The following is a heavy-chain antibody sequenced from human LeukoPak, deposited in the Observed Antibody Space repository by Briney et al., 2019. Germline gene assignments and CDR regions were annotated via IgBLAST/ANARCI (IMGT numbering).Heavy chain of an antibody. Sequence: SETLSLTCSVSGGSITSYYWTWIRQPAGKGLEWIGRMDTSGSTNYNPSLKSRVTMSLDTSKNQFSLKLSSVTAADTAVYYCARERRIAVAGTNWFDPWGQGTQVTVSS. V-gene: IGHV4-4*07. J-gene: IGHJ5*02. CDR2: MDTSGST. D-gene: IGHD6-19*01. CDR3: ARERRIAVAGTNWFDP. CDR1: GGSITSYY.